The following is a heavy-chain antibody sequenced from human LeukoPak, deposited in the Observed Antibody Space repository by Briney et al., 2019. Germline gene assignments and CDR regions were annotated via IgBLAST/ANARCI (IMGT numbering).Heavy chain of an antibody. Sequence: ASVKVSCKASGYTFTGYYIHWVRQAPGQGLEWMGWINPNSGDTHYAQKFRGRVTMTRDTSISTAYMDLNSLISDDTAVYYCARVQYQLLFEGNWFDPWGQETLVTVSS. D-gene: IGHD2-2*01. CDR3: ARVQYQLLFEGNWFDP. CDR1: GYTFTGYY. J-gene: IGHJ5*02. CDR2: INPNSGDT. V-gene: IGHV1-2*02.